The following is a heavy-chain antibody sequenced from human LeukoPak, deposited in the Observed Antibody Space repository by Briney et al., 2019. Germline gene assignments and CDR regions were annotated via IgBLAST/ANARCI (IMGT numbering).Heavy chain of an antibody. J-gene: IGHJ6*03. CDR3: ARESLAAAGEDYYYYMDV. CDR1: GGSISNSHYY. D-gene: IGHD6-13*01. Sequence: PSETLSLTCSVSGGSISNSHYYWGWIRLPPGKGMEWIGTIYYSGSTNYNPSLKSRLTISVDTSKNQFSLKLSSVTAADTAVYYCARESLAAAGEDYYYYMDVWGKGTTVTVPS. CDR2: IYYSGST. V-gene: IGHV4-39*07.